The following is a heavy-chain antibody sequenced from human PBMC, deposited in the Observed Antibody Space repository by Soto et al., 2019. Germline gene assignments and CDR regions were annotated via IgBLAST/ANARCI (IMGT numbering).Heavy chain of an antibody. V-gene: IGHV1-18*01. CDR3: AIGGTPIDY. CDR2: SSAYNGKT. Sequence: QVQLVQSGAEVKKPGASVKVSCNDSGYTFTNFGISWERQAPGQGLEWMGWSSAYNGKTNYAQKFQRSVTMTTDTSTSTAYMEVRSLRFDDTAVYYCAIGGTPIDYWGQGTMVTVSS. D-gene: IGHD3-16*01. CDR1: GYTFTNFG. J-gene: IGHJ4*02.